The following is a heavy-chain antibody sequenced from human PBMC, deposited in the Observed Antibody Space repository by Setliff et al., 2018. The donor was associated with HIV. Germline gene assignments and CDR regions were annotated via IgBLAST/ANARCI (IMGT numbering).Heavy chain of an antibody. D-gene: IGHD3-10*01. CDR2: ISSGGIIK. CDR3: ARDFYGSGSPPCGY. Sequence: GGSLRLSCATSGFTFDISDMSWVRQAPGKGLEWVSSISSGGIIKKYSGSVKGRFTISRDNSNDTVYLQMSSLRAEDTGVYYCARDFYGSGSPPCGYWGQGTLVTVS. CDR1: GFTFDISD. J-gene: IGHJ4*02. V-gene: IGHV3-23*01.